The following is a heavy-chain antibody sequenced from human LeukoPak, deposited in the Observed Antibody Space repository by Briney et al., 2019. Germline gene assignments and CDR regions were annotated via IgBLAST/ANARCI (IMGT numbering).Heavy chain of an antibody. CDR1: GGSLSGHF. V-gene: IGHV4-59*11. J-gene: IGHJ4*02. CDR3: ARFSSGCSTASCYLTY. Sequence: SETLSLTCTVSGGSLSGHFLSWIRQPPGKGLELIGHIYYTGTTYYNPSLNSRVTISLDTSRNQFSLRLTSVTAADTAVYYCARFSSGCSTASCYLTYWGQGTLVTVSS. CDR2: IYYTGTT. D-gene: IGHD2-2*01.